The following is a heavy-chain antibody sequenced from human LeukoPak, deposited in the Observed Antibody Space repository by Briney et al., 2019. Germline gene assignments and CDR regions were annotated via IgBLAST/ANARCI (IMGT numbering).Heavy chain of an antibody. CDR1: GGSVSSGSYY. V-gene: IGHV4-61*01. CDR3: ARDNDRYSYALDY. J-gene: IGHJ4*02. D-gene: IGHD5-18*01. CDR2: IYYSGST. Sequence: SETLSLTCTVSGGSVSSGSYYWSWIRQPPGKGLEWIGYIYYSGSTNYNPSLKSRVTISVDTSKIQFSLKLSSVTAADTAVYYCARDNDRYSYALDYWGQGTLVTVSS.